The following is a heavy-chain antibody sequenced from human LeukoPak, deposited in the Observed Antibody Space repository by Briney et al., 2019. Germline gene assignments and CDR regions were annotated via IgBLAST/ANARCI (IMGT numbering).Heavy chain of an antibody. J-gene: IGHJ4*02. Sequence: SETLSLTCTVSGGSISSGGYYWSWIRQPPGKGLEWIGYIYHSGSTYYNPSLKSRVTISVDRSKNQFSLKLSSVTAADTAVYYCAIYYGSGSYYGYWGRGTLVTVSS. V-gene: IGHV4-30-2*01. D-gene: IGHD3-10*01. CDR3: AIYYGSGSYYGY. CDR1: GGSISSGGYY. CDR2: IYHSGST.